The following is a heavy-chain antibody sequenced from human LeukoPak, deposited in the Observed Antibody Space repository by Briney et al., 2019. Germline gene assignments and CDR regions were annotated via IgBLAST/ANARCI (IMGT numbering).Heavy chain of an antibody. Sequence: SETLSLTCTVSGGSISSYYWSWLRQPAGKGLEWIGRIYTSGSTNYNPSLKSRVTMSVDTSKNQFSLKLSSVTAADTAVYYCARDKTIFGVVTHYNWFGPWGQGTLVTVSS. V-gene: IGHV4-4*07. CDR3: ARDKTIFGVVTHYNWFGP. CDR2: IYTSGST. CDR1: GGSISSYY. J-gene: IGHJ5*02. D-gene: IGHD3-3*01.